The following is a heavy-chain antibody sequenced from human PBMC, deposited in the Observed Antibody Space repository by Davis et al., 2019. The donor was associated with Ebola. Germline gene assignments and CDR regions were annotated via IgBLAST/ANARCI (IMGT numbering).Heavy chain of an antibody. V-gene: IGHV6-1*01. CDR3: ARGRSWPLDS. D-gene: IGHD6-13*01. Sequence: SQTPSLTRSIPGDRVPSHSAAWNSIRQSPSRGLEWLGRTYYRSKWYNDYAVSVKSRITFNSDTSKNQFSLQLNSVTPEDTAVCYCARGRSWPLDSWGQGTLVTVSS. CDR2: TYYRSKWYN. J-gene: IGHJ4*02. CDR1: GDRVPSHSAA.